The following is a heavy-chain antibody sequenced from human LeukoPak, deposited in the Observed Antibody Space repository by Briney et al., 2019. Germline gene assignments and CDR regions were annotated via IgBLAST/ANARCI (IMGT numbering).Heavy chain of an antibody. CDR1: GGSISSYY. D-gene: IGHD3-9*01. J-gene: IGHJ3*02. CDR2: IYHSGST. CDR3: ARITLKRDYDILTGQYPMTFDI. Sequence: SETLSLTCTVSGGSISSYYWSWIRQPPGKGLEWIGEIYHSGSTNYNPSLKSRVTISVDKSKNQFSLKLSSVTAADTAVYYCARITLKRDYDILTGQYPMTFDIWGQGTMVTVSS. V-gene: IGHV4-59*12.